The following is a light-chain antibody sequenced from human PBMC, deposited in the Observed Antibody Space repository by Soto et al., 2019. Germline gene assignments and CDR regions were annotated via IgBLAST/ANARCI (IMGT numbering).Light chain of an antibody. Sequence: QSVLTQPPSVSAAPGQKVTISCSGSSSNIGSDFVSWYQQLPGTAPQLLIYENNKRPSGIPDRFSGSKSATSATLGITGLQTGDEDDYYCAAWDTSLGGGVFGGGTQLTVL. CDR3: AAWDTSLGGGV. V-gene: IGLV1-51*02. CDR1: SSNIGSDF. CDR2: ENN. J-gene: IGLJ3*02.